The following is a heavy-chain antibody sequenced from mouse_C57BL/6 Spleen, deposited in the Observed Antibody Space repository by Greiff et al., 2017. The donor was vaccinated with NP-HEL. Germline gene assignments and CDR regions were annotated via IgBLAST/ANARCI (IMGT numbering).Heavy chain of an antibody. J-gene: IGHJ2*01. Sequence: QVQLQQPGAELVRPGSSVKLSCKASGYTFTSYWMHWVKQRPIQGLEWIGNIDPSDSETHYNQKFKDKATLTVDKSSSTAYMQLSSLTSEDSADFYCARWDYSGSSYTNYGGQGTPPTVS. D-gene: IGHD1-1*01. CDR1: GYTFTSYW. CDR2: IDPSDSET. V-gene: IGHV1-52*01. CDR3: ARWDYSGSSYTNY.